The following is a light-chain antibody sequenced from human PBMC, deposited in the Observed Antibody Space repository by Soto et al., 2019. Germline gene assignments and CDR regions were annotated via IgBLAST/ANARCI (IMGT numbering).Light chain of an antibody. CDR1: QTVTSSH. J-gene: IGKJ4*01. V-gene: IGKV3-20*01. Sequence: EIVLTQSPDTLPLSPGERATLSCRASQTVTSSHLAWYQQKPGQAPRLLIYGASSRATGIPDRFSGSGSGTDFTLTISRLDPEDFAVYYCQQYGNSPLTFGGGTKVEI. CDR3: QQYGNSPLT. CDR2: GAS.